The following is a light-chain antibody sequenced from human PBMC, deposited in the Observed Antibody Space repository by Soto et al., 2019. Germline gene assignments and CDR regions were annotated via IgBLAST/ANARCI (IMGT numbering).Light chain of an antibody. Sequence: DIQMTQSPSSLSASVGDRVTITCRASQRISSYLNWYQQKPGKAPKLLIYGACSLQSGVPSRFSRRGSRTDFTLTISCLQPEDFATYYCHQSYSTPHTVGQGTKVDSK. CDR2: GAC. V-gene: IGKV1-39*01. J-gene: IGKJ2*01. CDR3: HQSYSTPHT. CDR1: QRISSY.